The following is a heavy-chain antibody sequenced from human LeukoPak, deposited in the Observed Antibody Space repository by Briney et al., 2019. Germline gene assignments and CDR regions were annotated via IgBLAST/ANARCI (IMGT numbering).Heavy chain of an antibody. D-gene: IGHD2-2*01. CDR2: IYTGGST. V-gene: IGHV3-53*01. CDR1: GFILNSNH. J-gene: IGHJ1*01. Sequence: GGSLRLSCTASGFILNSNHMNWVRQAPGKGLEWVSVIYTGGSTFYADSVKGRFTISRDNAKNSLYLQMNSLRAEDTAVYYCARDLCSSTSCRGYFQHWGQGTLVTVSS. CDR3: ARDLCSSTSCRGYFQH.